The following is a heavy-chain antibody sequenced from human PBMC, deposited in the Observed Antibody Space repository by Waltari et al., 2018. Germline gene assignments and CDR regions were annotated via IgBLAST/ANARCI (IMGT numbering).Heavy chain of an antibody. CDR3: ANLMIVDLDGAFDI. CDR2: ICGSCGST. CDR1: GFTVRSYA. Sequence: EVQLLESGGGVVQPGGSLRLSCAASGFTVRSYAMSWVRQAPGKGLDAVSAICGSCGSTYYADSVYGRFTLSSDNSKNTLSLLMNSLRAEFLAVSSCANLMIVDLDGAFDILVHGTMVTVSS. V-gene: IGHV3-23*01. D-gene: IGHD3-22*01. J-gene: IGHJ3*02.